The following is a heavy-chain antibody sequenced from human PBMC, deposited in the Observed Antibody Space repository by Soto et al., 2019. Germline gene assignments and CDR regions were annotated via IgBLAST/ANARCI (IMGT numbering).Heavy chain of an antibody. J-gene: IGHJ4*02. V-gene: IGHV3-7*03. CDR1: GFTFSNYW. CDR2: IKEDGSEK. D-gene: IGHD6-19*01. CDR3: VRFSILVSGRGRGDFCES. Sequence: PGGSVRRSCAASGFTFSNYWMSCVRQVAWEGLAWVSNIKEDGSEKYCVDSVKGRFTISRDNAKNSVHLQMNSPRDEDTAVYYCVRFSILVSGRGRGDFCESWGQGT.